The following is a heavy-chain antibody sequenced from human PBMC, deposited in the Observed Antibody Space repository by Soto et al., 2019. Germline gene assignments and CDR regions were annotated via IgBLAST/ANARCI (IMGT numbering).Heavy chain of an antibody. Sequence: EVQLLESGGGLVQPGGSLRLSCAASGFTFSSYAMSWVRQAPGKGLEWVSVISGSGGSTYYADSVKGRVTISRDNSKNTLYLQMNSRRAEGTVVYYCATRNSGWYFDYWGQGTLVTVSS. J-gene: IGHJ4*02. CDR3: ATRNSGWYFDY. D-gene: IGHD6-19*01. V-gene: IGHV3-23*01. CDR2: ISGSGGST. CDR1: GFTFSSYA.